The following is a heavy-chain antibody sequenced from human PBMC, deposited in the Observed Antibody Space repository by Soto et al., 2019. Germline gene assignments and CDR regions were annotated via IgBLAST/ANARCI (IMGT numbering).Heavy chain of an antibody. V-gene: IGHV1-2*04. CDR1: GYTFTGYY. CDR2: INPNSGGT. J-gene: IGHJ4*02. D-gene: IGHD2-21*01. Sequence: SVKVSCKASGYTFTGYYMHWLRQAPGQGLEWMGWINPNSGGTNYAQKFQGWVTMTRDTSISTAYMELSRLRSDDTAVYYCARGEGGPRWGSIDYWGQGTLVTVSS. CDR3: ARGEGGPRWGSIDY.